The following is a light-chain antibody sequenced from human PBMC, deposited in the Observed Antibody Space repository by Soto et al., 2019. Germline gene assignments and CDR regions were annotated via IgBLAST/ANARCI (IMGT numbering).Light chain of an antibody. V-gene: IGLV1-51*01. J-gene: IGLJ2*01. CDR3: GTWDDSLRAVV. CDR1: SSNIGNNY. CDR2: DNN. Sequence: QSVLTQPPSVSAAPGQKVTISCSGSSSNIGNNYVSWYQQLPGTAPKLLIYDNNKRPSGIPDRFSASKSGTSATLGITGLQTGDEADYYCGTWDDSLRAVVFGGGTQLTVL.